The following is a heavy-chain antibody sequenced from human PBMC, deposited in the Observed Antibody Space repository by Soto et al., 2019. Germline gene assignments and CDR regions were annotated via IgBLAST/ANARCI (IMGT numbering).Heavy chain of an antibody. CDR1: GDSVSTNSAA. J-gene: IGHJ6*02. CDR2: TYYRSKWYN. Sequence: SQTLSLTCAISGDSVSTNSAAWNWIRQSPSRGLEWLGRTYYRSKWYNDYAVSVKSRITINPDTSKNQFSLQLNSVTPEDTAVYYCARESSGWPYYYYYYGMDVWGQGTTVTVSS. V-gene: IGHV6-1*01. CDR3: ARESSGWPYYYYYYGMDV. D-gene: IGHD6-19*01.